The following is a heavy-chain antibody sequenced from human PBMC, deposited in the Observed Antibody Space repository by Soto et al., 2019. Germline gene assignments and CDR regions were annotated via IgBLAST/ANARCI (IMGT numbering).Heavy chain of an antibody. J-gene: IGHJ6*02. V-gene: IGHV3-7*03. CDR2: IKQDGSER. D-gene: IGHD4-4*01. CDR3: ARDPGNPGYYYYGMDV. Sequence: GGSLRLSCAASGFTFSSYWMSWVRQAPGKGLEWVANIKQDGSERYYVDSVKGRFTISRDNAKNSLYLQMNSLRAEDTAVYYCARDPGNPGYYYYGMDVWGQGTTVTVSS. CDR1: GFTFSSYW.